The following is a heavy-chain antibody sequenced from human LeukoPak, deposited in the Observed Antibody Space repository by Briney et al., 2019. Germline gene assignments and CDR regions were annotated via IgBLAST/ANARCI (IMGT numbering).Heavy chain of an antibody. D-gene: IGHD3-9*01. V-gene: IGHV3-11*01. J-gene: IGHJ4*02. CDR1: GFTFSDYY. CDR3: ARAPYDILTGYDY. Sequence: AGGSLRLSCAASGFTFSDYYMNWIRQSPGKGLEWVSYISIRGATIYYADSVRGRFTISRDNAKNSLFLQMNSLRAEDTAVYYCARAPYDILTGYDYWGQGTLVTVSS. CDR2: ISIRGATI.